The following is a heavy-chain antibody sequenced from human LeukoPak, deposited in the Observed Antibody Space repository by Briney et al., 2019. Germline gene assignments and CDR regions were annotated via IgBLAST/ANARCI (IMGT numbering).Heavy chain of an antibody. CDR1: GFTFSSYS. V-gene: IGHV3-48*01. CDR2: ISSSSSTI. CDR3: ARAPITIFGVVISQMDY. J-gene: IGHJ4*02. D-gene: IGHD3-3*01. Sequence: GGSLRLSCAAPGFTFSSYSMNWVRQAPGKGLEWVSYISSSSSTIYYADSVKGRFTISRDNAKNSLYLQMNSLRAEDTAVYYCARAPITIFGVVISQMDYWGQGTLVTVSS.